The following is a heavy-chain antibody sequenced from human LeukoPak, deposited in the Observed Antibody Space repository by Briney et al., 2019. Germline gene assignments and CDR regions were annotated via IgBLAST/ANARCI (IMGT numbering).Heavy chain of an antibody. Sequence: SQTLSLTCTVSGGSISSGGYYWSWIRQHPGKGLEWIGYIYYSGSTYYNPSLKSRVTISVDTSKNQFSLKLSSVTAADTAVYYCASFPPYYYDSSGYSPSQAAFDIWGQGTMVTVSS. V-gene: IGHV4-31*03. CDR1: GGSISSGGYY. CDR2: IYYSGST. D-gene: IGHD3-22*01. CDR3: ASFPPYYYDSSGYSPSQAAFDI. J-gene: IGHJ3*02.